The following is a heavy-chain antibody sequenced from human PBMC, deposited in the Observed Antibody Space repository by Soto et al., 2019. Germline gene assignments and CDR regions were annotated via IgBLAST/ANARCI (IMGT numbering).Heavy chain of an antibody. CDR2: IDHSGST. CDR1: GGSISSGGYS. Sequence: QLQLQESGSGLVKPSQTLSLSCAVSGGSISSGGYSWNWIRQAPGKGLEWIGYIDHSGSTYYNPSLKRRVTISVDKSNHQFSLKLTSVTDADTAVYFCARDSLTGYYFASWGQGALVTVSS. V-gene: IGHV4-30-2*01. J-gene: IGHJ4*02. D-gene: IGHD3-22*01. CDR3: ARDSLTGYYFAS.